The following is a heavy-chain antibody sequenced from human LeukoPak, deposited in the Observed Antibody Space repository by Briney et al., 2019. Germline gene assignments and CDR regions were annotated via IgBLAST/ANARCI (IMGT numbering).Heavy chain of an antibody. Sequence: SETLSLTCAVYGGSFSGYYWSWIRQPPGKGLEWIGEIKHSGSTNYNPSLKSRVTISVDTSKNQFSLKLSSVTAADTAVYYCAREGYCSSTSCSEDYYYYMDVWGKGTTVTVSS. CDR3: AREGYCSSTSCSEDYYYYMDV. J-gene: IGHJ6*03. CDR1: GGSFSGYY. CDR2: IKHSGST. D-gene: IGHD2-2*01. V-gene: IGHV4-34*01.